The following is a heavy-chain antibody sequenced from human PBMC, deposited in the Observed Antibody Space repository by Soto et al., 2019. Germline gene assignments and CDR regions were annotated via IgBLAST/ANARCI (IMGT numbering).Heavy chain of an antibody. J-gene: IGHJ6*03. Sequence: GGSLRLSCAASGFTFSSYGMHWVRQAPGKGLEWVAVIWYDGSNKYYADSVKGRFTISRDNSKNTLYLQMNSLRAEDTAVYYCARAGYGDFYYMDVWGKGTTVTVSS. V-gene: IGHV3-33*01. D-gene: IGHD4-17*01. CDR3: ARAGYGDFYYMDV. CDR2: IWYDGSNK. CDR1: GFTFSSYG.